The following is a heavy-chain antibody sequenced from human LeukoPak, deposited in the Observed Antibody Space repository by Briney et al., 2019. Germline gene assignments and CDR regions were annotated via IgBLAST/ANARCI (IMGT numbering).Heavy chain of an antibody. CDR3: ARGPPRGKYYYMDV. Sequence: GGSLRLSFSASVFTFSSFDMHWVRQPTAQGLEWVSTIGTASDTYYPGSVEGRFTLSRDNAKNSLYLQMNSLTAGDTAVYYCARGPPRGKYYYMDVWGKGTTVTVSS. D-gene: IGHD1-1*01. CDR2: IGTASDT. J-gene: IGHJ6*03. V-gene: IGHV3-13*01. CDR1: VFTFSSFD.